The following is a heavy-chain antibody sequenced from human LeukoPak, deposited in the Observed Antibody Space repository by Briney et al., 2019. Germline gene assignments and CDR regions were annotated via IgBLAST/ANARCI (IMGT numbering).Heavy chain of an antibody. V-gene: IGHV4-39*01. D-gene: IGHD4-17*01. J-gene: IGHJ5*02. Sequence: SETLSLTCTVSSGSISSSSYYWGWIRQPPGKGLEWIGSIYYSGSTYYNPSLKSRVTISVDTSKNQFSLKLSSVTAADTAVYYCARRGWATVTTWFDPWGQGTLVTVSS. CDR3: ARRGWATVTTWFDP. CDR2: IYYSGST. CDR1: SGSISSSSYY.